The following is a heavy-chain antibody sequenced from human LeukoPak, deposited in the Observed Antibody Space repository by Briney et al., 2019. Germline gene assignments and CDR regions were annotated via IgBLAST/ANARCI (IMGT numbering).Heavy chain of an antibody. J-gene: IGHJ6*02. V-gene: IGHV3-74*01. D-gene: IGHD3-9*01. CDR2: INGDGRKI. Sequence: GGSLRLSCVASGFSFSSYWMHWVRQAPRKGLVRVARINGDGRKINYADSVRGRFTISRDNAKNTLYLQMNTLRVEDTAVYYCTRDLMDYDVSTGLHHYYMDVWGQGTTVTVSS. CDR1: GFSFSSYW. CDR3: TRDLMDYDVSTGLHHYYMDV.